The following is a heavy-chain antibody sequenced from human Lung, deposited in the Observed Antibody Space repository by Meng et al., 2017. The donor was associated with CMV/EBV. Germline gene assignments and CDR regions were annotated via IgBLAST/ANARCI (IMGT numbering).Heavy chain of an antibody. D-gene: IGHD4-17*01. J-gene: IGHJ5*02. V-gene: IGHV4-31*03. CDR3: ARTNYGDYNWFDP. Sequence: QGQLQESGPGWVKPSQTLSLTCTVSGGSISSGGFYWSWIRQHPGKGLEWIGYIYYSGSTYYNPSLRSRVAISIDTSKNQFSLKLTSVTAADTAVYFCARTNYGDYNWFDPWGQGTLVTVSS. CDR1: GGSISSGGFY. CDR2: IYYSGST.